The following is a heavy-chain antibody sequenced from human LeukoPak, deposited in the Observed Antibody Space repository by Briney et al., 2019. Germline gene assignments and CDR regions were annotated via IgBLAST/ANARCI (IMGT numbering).Heavy chain of an antibody. V-gene: IGHV1-69*13. J-gene: IGHJ5*02. Sequence: ASVKVSCKAFGGTFSSYAISWVRQAPGQGLEWMGGIIPIFGTANYAQKFQGRVTTTADESTSTAYMELSSLRSEDTAVYYCARGVVVIPRGNWFDPWGQGTLVTVSS. CDR1: GGTFSSYA. CDR2: IIPIFGTA. CDR3: ARGVVVIPRGNWFDP. D-gene: IGHD3-22*01.